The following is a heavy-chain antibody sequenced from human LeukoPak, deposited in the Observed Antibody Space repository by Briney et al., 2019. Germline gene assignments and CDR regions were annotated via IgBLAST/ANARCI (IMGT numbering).Heavy chain of an antibody. J-gene: IGHJ4*02. D-gene: IGHD6-19*01. CDR3: TKLKGWYGDGYFDY. V-gene: IGHV3-53*01. Sequence: GGSLRLSCAASGFSVSSKYMSWVRQPAGKGLEWVSVIYSGGTTFYADSVKGRFTISRDHSKHPPYLQMHSLRPDDTAVYYCTKLKGWYGDGYFDYWGPGILVTVSS. CDR2: IYSGGTT. CDR1: GFSVSSKY.